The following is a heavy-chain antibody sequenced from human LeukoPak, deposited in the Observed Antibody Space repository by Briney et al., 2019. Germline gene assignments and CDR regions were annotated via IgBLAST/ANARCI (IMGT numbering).Heavy chain of an antibody. V-gene: IGHV4-59*01. CDR3: ARGGYGGGWSSLNFDY. D-gene: IGHD6-19*01. Sequence: PSETLSLTCTVSGGSISSYHWNWIRQAPGKGLEWIGYIYYSGSTNYNPSLKSRVTISVDTSKNQFSLKLSSVTAADTAAYYCARGGYGGGWSSLNFDYWGQGTLVTVSS. CDR2: IYYSGST. J-gene: IGHJ4*02. CDR1: GGSISSYH.